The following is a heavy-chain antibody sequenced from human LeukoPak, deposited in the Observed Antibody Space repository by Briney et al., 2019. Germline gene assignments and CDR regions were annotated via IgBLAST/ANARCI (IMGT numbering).Heavy chain of an antibody. CDR3: AAYQAGSSYYYGMDV. J-gene: IGHJ6*02. CDR1: GFTFSSYA. Sequence: PGGSLRLSCAASGFTFSSYAMSCVREAPGKGLEWVSAISGSGGSTYYADSVKGRFTISRDKSKNTLYLQMSSLRAEDTAVYYCAAYQAGSSYYYGMDVWGQGTTVTVSS. CDR2: ISGSGGST. D-gene: IGHD6-6*01. V-gene: IGHV3-23*01.